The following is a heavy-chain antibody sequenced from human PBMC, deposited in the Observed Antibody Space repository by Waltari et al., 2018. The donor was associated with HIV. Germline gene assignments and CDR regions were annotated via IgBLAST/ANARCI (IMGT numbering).Heavy chain of an antibody. V-gene: IGHV3-23*01. Sequence: EVQLLESGGGLVQPGGSLRLSCAASGFNFRNFAMSWVLLAPGKGAEWVSALSGSGSTASYADYVKGRFTISRDFSNNTLFLQMNNLRAEDTAVYFCAKSMRDLRPSAFDVWGQGTMVAISS. CDR3: AKSMRDLRPSAFDV. CDR2: LSGSGSTA. CDR1: GFNFRNFA. D-gene: IGHD2-8*01. J-gene: IGHJ3*01.